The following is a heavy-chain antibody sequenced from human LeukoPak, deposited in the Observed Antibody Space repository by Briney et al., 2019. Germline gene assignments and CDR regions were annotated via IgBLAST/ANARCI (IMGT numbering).Heavy chain of an antibody. CDR1: GFTFSSYW. J-gene: IGHJ4*02. D-gene: IGHD5-24*01. CDR3: TRGGWLRYYFDY. CDR2: INSDGSST. Sequence: AGGSLRLSCAASGFTFSSYWMHWVRQAPGKGLVWVSRINSDGSSTSYADSVKGRFTISRDNAKNTLYLQMNSLKTEDTAVYYCTRGGWLRYYFDYWGQGTLVTVSS. V-gene: IGHV3-74*01.